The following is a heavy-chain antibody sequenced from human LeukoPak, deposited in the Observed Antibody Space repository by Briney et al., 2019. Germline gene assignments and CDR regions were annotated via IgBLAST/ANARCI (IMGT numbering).Heavy chain of an antibody. CDR2: ISYDGSNK. CDR1: GFTFSSYS. CDR3: ARDNGGGSVIGVFDY. J-gene: IGHJ4*02. Sequence: GGSLRLSCAASGFTFSSYSMNWVRQAPGKGLEWVAVISYDGSNKYYADSVKGRFTISRDNSKNTLYLQMNSLRAEDTAVYYCARDNGGGSVIGVFDYWGQGTLVTVSS. D-gene: IGHD2-21*01. V-gene: IGHV3-30*03.